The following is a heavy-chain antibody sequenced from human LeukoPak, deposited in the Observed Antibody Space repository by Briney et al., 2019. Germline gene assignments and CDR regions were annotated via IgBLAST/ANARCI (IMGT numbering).Heavy chain of an antibody. CDR1: GYSFTSYW. Sequence: GESLKISCKGSGYSFTSYWIGWVRQMPGKGLEWMGIIHPGDSDTRYSPSFQGQVTISADKSISTAYLQWSSLKASDTAMYYCARLKDCSSTSCYFGWFDPWGQGTLVTVSS. V-gene: IGHV5-51*01. D-gene: IGHD2-2*01. CDR3: ARLKDCSSTSCYFGWFDP. J-gene: IGHJ5*02. CDR2: IHPGDSDT.